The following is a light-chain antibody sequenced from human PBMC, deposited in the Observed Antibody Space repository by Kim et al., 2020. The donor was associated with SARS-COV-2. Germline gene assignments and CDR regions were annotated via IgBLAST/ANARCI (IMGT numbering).Light chain of an antibody. V-gene: IGKV3-20*01. Sequence: PGERPPTSCRANQSVSSSNLAWYQQKPGQAPRLLIYGASSRATGIPDRFSGSGSGTDFTLTISRLEPEDFAVYYCQQYDSSPSTFGQGTRLEIK. CDR3: QQYDSSPST. CDR2: GAS. CDR1: QSVSSSN. J-gene: IGKJ5*01.